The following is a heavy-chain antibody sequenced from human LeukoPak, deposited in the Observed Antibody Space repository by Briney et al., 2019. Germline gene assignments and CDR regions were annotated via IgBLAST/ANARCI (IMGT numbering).Heavy chain of an antibody. J-gene: IGHJ4*02. CDR1: GFTFDDYA. CDR2: ISWNSGFI. CDR3: ARRAGAYSHPYDY. Sequence: GGSLRLSCAASGFTFDDYAMHWVRQAPGKGLEWVSGISWNSGFIDYADSVKGRFTISRDNSMNTLYLQMNSLRAEDTAVYYCARRAGAYSHPYDYWGQGTLVTVSS. V-gene: IGHV3-9*01. D-gene: IGHD4/OR15-4a*01.